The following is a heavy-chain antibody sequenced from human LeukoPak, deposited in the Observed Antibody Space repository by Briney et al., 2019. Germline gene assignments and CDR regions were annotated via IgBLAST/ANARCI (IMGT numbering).Heavy chain of an antibody. CDR3: ATEFNYYGSKNSG. CDR2: IRHNGSDK. V-gene: IGHV3-30*02. Sequence: GGSLRLSCAASGFTFSKYAMHWVRQAPGKGLEWVAFIRHNGSDKYYIDFVKDRFIISRDNSKNTLYLQMNSLRSEDTAVYYCATEFNYYGSKNSGWGQGTLVTVSS. CDR1: GFTFSKYA. J-gene: IGHJ4*02. D-gene: IGHD3-10*01.